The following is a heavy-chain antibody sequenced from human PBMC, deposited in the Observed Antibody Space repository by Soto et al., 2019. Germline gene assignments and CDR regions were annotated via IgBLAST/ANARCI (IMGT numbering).Heavy chain of an antibody. J-gene: IGHJ4*02. Sequence: SETLSLTCAVYGGSFSGYYWSWIRQPPGKGLEWIGEINHSGSTNYSPSLKSRVTISVDTSKNQFSLKLSSVTAADTAVYYCAIETVTTDLLWGQGTPVTVSS. CDR2: INHSGST. CDR3: AIETVTTDLL. V-gene: IGHV4-34*01. D-gene: IGHD4-17*01. CDR1: GGSFSGYY.